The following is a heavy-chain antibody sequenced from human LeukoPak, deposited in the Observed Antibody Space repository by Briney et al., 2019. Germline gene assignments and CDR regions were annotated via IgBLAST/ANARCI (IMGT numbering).Heavy chain of an antibody. CDR2: IIPIFGTT. CDR3: ASGGGCSSTSCYYYFDC. D-gene: IGHD2-2*01. J-gene: IGHJ4*02. CDR1: GGTFGTYA. Sequence: ASVKVSCKASGGTFGTYAINWVRQAPGQGLEWMGGIIPIFGTTNYAQTFQGRVTITADDSASTAYMELSSLRSEDTAVYYCASGGGCSSTSCYYYFDCWGQGTLVTVSS. V-gene: IGHV1-69*13.